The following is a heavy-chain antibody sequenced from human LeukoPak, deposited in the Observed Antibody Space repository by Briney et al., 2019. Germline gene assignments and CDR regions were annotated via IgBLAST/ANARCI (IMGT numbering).Heavy chain of an antibody. J-gene: IGHJ3*02. CDR2: IMPMFGKA. Sequence: ASVKVSCKASGGTFSSYDISWVRQAPGQGLEWMGGIMPMFGKANYAQKFQGRVTITADESTSTAYMELSSLRSEDTAVYYCARSVGYCSSTSCYDAFDIWGQGTMVTVSS. V-gene: IGHV1-69*13. CDR3: ARSVGYCSSTSCYDAFDI. D-gene: IGHD2-2*01. CDR1: GGTFSSYD.